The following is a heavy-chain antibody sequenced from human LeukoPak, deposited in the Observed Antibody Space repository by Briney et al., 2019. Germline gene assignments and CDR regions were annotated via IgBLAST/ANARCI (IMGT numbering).Heavy chain of an antibody. Sequence: GASVKVSCKASGYYFSNYGISWVRQAPGQGPEWMGWISVYNGNTKYAQKFQGRVTMTTDTSTSTAYMELRSLRSDDTAVYYCTRVVKRGYNWFDPWGQGTLVTVSS. D-gene: IGHD3-22*01. CDR1: GYYFSNYG. J-gene: IGHJ5*02. CDR2: ISVYNGNT. CDR3: TRVVKRGYNWFDP. V-gene: IGHV1-18*01.